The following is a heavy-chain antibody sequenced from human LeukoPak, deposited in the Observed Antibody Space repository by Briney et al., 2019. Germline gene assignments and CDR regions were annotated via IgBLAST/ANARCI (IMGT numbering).Heavy chain of an antibody. CDR3: ARSYSSGWPADY. CDR1: GDSISSYY. V-gene: IGHV4-59*01. D-gene: IGHD6-19*01. J-gene: IGHJ4*02. CDR2: IYYSGST. Sequence: SETLSLTCTVSGDSISSYYWSCIRQPPGKGLEWIGYIYYSGSTNYNPSLKSRVTISVDTSKNQFSLKLSSVTAADTAVYYCARSYSSGWPADYWGQGTLVTVSS.